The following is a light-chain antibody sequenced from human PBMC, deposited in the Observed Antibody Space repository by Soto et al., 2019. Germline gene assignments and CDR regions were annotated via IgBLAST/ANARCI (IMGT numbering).Light chain of an antibody. Sequence: DIQMTQSPSSLSASVGDRVTITCRASYKIDTWLAWFQQKPGKAPKLLIYKASTVESGVPSRFSGSGSGTEVTLTISSLQTDDFASYYCLHYSTYPLTFGGGTRVDI. CDR3: LHYSTYPLT. CDR1: YKIDTW. CDR2: KAS. J-gene: IGKJ4*01. V-gene: IGKV1-5*03.